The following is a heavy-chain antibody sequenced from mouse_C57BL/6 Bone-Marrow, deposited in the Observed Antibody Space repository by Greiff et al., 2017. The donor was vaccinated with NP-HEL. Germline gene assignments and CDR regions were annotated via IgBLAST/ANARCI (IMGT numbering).Heavy chain of an antibody. J-gene: IGHJ2*01. D-gene: IGHD1-1*01. CDR2: IYPGSGST. Sequence: QVQLQQPGAELVKPGASVKMSCKASGYTFTSYWITWVKQRPGQGLEWIGDIYPGSGSTNYNEKFKSKATLTVDTSSSTAYMQLSSLTSEDSAVYYCAREDCVVAEYYFDDWGQGTTLTVSS. CDR1: GYTFTSYW. CDR3: AREDCVVAEYYFDD. V-gene: IGHV1-55*01.